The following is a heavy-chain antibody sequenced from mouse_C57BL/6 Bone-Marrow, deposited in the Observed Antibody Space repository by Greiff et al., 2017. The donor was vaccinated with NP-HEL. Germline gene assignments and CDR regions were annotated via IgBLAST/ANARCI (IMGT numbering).Heavy chain of an antibody. CDR3: ARSPYYSNYEFAY. Sequence: EVQGVESGGGLVKPGGSLKLSCAASGFTFSDYGMHWVRQAPEKGLEWVAYISSGSSTIYYADTVKGRFTISRDHAKNTLFLQMTSLRSEDTAMYYCARSPYYSNYEFAYWGQGTLVTVSA. CDR1: GFTFSDYG. V-gene: IGHV5-17*01. J-gene: IGHJ3*01. D-gene: IGHD2-5*01. CDR2: ISSGSSTI.